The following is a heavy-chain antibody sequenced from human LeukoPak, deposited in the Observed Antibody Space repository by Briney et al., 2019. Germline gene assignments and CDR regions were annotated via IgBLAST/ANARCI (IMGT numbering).Heavy chain of an antibody. CDR2: ISAYNGNT. V-gene: IGHV1-18*01. J-gene: IGHJ4*02. Sequence: ASVKVSCKASGYTFTSYGISWVRRAPGQGLEWMGWISAYNGNTNYAQKLQGRVTMTTDTSTSTAYMELRSLRSDDTAVYYCARVGGGDCSSTSCYGPYWGQGTLVTVSS. CDR3: ARVGGGDCSSTSCYGPY. CDR1: GYTFTSYG. D-gene: IGHD2-2*01.